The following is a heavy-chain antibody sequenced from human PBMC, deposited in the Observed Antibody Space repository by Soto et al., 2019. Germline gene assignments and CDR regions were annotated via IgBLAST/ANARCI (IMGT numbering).Heavy chain of an antibody. CDR1: GYSFPNYW. V-gene: IGHV5-51*01. D-gene: IGHD3-3*01. J-gene: IGHJ4*02. CDR3: ARPFFGSLPQPFDD. Sequence: PGESLKISCKGSGYSFPNYWIGWVRQKPGKGLEWMGIIYPDDSDVRYNPSFQGQVTISADKSISTAYLQWSSLKASDTATYYCARPFFGSLPQPFDDWGQGTLVTVS. CDR2: IYPDDSDV.